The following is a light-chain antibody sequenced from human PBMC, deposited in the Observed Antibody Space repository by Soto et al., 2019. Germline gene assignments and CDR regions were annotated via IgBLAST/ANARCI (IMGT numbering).Light chain of an antibody. CDR1: QSISSNY. J-gene: IGKJ1*01. CDR3: QQYGDSPT. CDR2: DAS. V-gene: IGKV3-20*01. Sequence: EIVLTQSPGTLSLSPGERATLSCRASQSISSNYVAWYQQKPGQAPRLLIYDASTRATGIPNRYSGSGSGTDFTLTISRLAPEDFAVFYCQQYGDSPTLGQGTKVDIK.